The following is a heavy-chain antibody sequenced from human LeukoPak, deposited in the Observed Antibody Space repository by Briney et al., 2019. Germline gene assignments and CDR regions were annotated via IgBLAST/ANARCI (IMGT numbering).Heavy chain of an antibody. CDR3: ARGLQMATRTFGP. CDR1: GGSFSGYY. V-gene: IGHV4-34*01. D-gene: IGHD5-24*01. CDR2: INHSGST. J-gene: IGHJ5*02. Sequence: SETLSLTCAVYGGSFSGYYWSWIRQPPGKGLEWIGEINHSGSTNYNPSLKSRVTISVDTSKNQFSLKLSSVTAADTAVYYCARGLQMATRTFGPWGQGTLVTVSS.